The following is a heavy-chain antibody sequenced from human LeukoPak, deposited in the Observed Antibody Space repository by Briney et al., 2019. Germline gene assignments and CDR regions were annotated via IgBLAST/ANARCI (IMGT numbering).Heavy chain of an antibody. V-gene: IGHV1-69*06. J-gene: IGHJ5*02. Sequence: ASVKVSCKASGGTFSSYAISWVRQAPGQGLEWMGGIIPIFGTANYAQKFQGRVTITADKSTSTAYMELSSLRSEDTAVYYCARVQSPIVVVAISQNWFDPWGQGTLVTVSS. D-gene: IGHD2-15*01. CDR3: ARVQSPIVVVAISQNWFDP. CDR1: GGTFSSYA. CDR2: IIPIFGTA.